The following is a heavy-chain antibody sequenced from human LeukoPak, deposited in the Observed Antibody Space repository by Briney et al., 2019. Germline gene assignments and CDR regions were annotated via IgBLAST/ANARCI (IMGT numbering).Heavy chain of an antibody. J-gene: IGHJ4*02. CDR3: VSFYETY. V-gene: IGHV3-74*01. CDR1: GNSG. D-gene: IGHD2-2*01. CDR2: INSDGSWT. Sequence: PGGSLRLSCAASGNSGWPWFGQPPGKGLVWVSHINSDGSWTSYADSVKGRFTISKDNAKNTVYLQMNNLRAEDTAVYYCVSFYETYWGRGTLVTVSS.